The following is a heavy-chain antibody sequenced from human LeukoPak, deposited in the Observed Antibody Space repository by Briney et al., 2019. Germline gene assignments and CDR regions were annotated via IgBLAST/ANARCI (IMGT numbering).Heavy chain of an antibody. Sequence: ASVKVSCKASGSTFTSYDINWVRQATGQGLEWMGGMNPNSGNTGYAQKFQGRVTITMNTSISTAYMELSSLRSEDTAVYYCARGRQQWLVRGSWFDPWGQGTLVTVSS. D-gene: IGHD6-19*01. CDR2: MNPNSGNT. CDR3: ARGRQQWLVRGSWFDP. V-gene: IGHV1-8*03. CDR1: GSTFTSYD. J-gene: IGHJ5*02.